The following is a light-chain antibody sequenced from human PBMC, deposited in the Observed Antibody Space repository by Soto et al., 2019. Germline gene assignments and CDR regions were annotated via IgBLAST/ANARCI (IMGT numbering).Light chain of an antibody. CDR2: EVS. Sequence: QSALTQPPSASGSPGQSVTISCTGTSSDVGGYNFVSWYQQHPGKAPKFIIYEVSKRPSGVPDRFSGAKSGNTASLTVSGLQAEEEADYYCSSYAGSNNRYVFGTGTKLTVL. CDR1: SSDVGGYNF. V-gene: IGLV2-8*01. CDR3: SSYAGSNNRYV. J-gene: IGLJ1*01.